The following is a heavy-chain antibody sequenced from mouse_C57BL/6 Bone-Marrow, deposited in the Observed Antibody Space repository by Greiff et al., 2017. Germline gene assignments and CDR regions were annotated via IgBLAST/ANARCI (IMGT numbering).Heavy chain of an antibody. CDR3: ARPTMVT. V-gene: IGHV1-64*01. J-gene: IGHJ3*01. D-gene: IGHD2-9*01. CDR2: IHPNSGST. Sequence: QVQLQQPGAELVKPGASVKLSCTASGYTFTSYWMHWVKQRPGQGLEWIGMIHPNSGSTNSNEKIKSKATLPVDKSPSTAYMQLSSLTSEDSAVYYCARPTMVTWGRGTLVTVSA. CDR1: GYTFTSYW.